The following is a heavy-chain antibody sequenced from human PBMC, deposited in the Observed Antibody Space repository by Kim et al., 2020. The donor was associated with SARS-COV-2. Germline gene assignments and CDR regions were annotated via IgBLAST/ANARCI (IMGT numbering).Heavy chain of an antibody. CDR3: AKGSRMVYATLDY. CDR2: ISGSGGST. D-gene: IGHD2-8*01. Sequence: GGSLRLSCAASGFTFSGYAMSWVRQAPGKGLEWVSAISGSGGSTYYADSVKGRFTISRDNSKNTLYLQMNSLRAEDTAVYYCAKGSRMVYATLDYWGQGTLVTVSS. V-gene: IGHV3-23*01. CDR1: GFTFSGYA. J-gene: IGHJ4*02.